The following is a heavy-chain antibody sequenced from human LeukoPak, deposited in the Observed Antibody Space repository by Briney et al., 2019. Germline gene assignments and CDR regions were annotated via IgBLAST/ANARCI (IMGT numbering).Heavy chain of an antibody. CDR1: GFTFSSSA. CDR3: AKDSGSYYTWNYFDY. V-gene: IGHV3-23*01. J-gene: IGHJ4*02. D-gene: IGHD1-26*01. Sequence: GGSLRLSCVASGFTFSSSAMTWVRQAPGKGLEWVSSFSGNGGDKYYADSVQGRFTISRDNSKNTLYLQMNSLRAEDTAVYYCAKDSGSYYTWNYFDYWGQGTLVTVSS. CDR2: FSGNGGDK.